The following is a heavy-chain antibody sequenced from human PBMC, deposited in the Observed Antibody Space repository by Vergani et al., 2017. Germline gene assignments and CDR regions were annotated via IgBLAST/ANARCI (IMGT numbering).Heavy chain of an antibody. CDR2: ISSSSSTI. CDR1: GFTFSSYS. V-gene: IGHV3-48*01. CDR3: ARESSSGYSPNWFDP. Sequence: EVQLVESGGGLVKPGGSLRLSCAASGFTFSSYSMNWVRQAPGKGLEWVSYISSSSSTIYYADSVKGRFTISRDNAKNSLYLQMNSLRAEDTAVYYCARESSSGYSPNWFDPWGQGTLVTVSS. J-gene: IGHJ5*02. D-gene: IGHD6-13*01.